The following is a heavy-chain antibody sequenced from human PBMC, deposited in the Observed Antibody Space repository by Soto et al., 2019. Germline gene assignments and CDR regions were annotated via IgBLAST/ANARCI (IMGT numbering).Heavy chain of an antibody. D-gene: IGHD3-22*01. CDR2: ISYDGSNK. CDR1: GFTFSSYA. Sequence: GGSLRLSCAASGFTFSSYAMHWVRQAPGKGLEWVAVISYDGSNKYYADSVKGRFTISRDNSKNTLYLQMNSLRTEDTAVYYCARSPIGVVITERLDYWGQGT. V-gene: IGHV3-30-3*01. J-gene: IGHJ4*02. CDR3: ARSPIGVVITERLDY.